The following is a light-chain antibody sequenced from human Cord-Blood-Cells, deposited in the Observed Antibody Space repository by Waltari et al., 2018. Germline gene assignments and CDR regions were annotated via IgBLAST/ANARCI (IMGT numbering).Light chain of an antibody. V-gene: IGKV2-28*01. Sequence: DIAMTQSPLSLLVTPGEPASISCRTSQSLLHSNGYNYLDWYLQKPGQSPQILIYLGSNRASGVPDRFSGSGSGTDFTLKISRVEAEDVGVYYCMQALQTPSFGQGTKVEIK. CDR2: LGS. J-gene: IGKJ1*01. CDR1: QSLLHSNGYNY. CDR3: MQALQTPS.